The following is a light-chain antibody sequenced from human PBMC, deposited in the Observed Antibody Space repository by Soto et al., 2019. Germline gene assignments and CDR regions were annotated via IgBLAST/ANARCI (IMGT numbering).Light chain of an antibody. Sequence: QSALTQPPSVSGSPGQSATISCTGTSTDFVSYNRVSWYQQPPGTAPKLVIYEVSKRPSGVPDRFSGSKSGNTASLTISGLHAADEADYYCSLYTSENAYGVGTGTKV. J-gene: IGLJ1*01. V-gene: IGLV2-18*01. CDR1: STDFVSYNR. CDR2: EVS. CDR3: SLYTSENAYG.